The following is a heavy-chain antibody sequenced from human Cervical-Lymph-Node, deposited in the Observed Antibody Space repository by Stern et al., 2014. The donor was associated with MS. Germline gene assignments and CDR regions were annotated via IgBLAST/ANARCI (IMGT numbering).Heavy chain of an antibody. CDR1: GFSFSRYA. V-gene: IGHV3-33*01. CDR2: IWYDGSNP. D-gene: IGHD6-13*01. CDR3: ASSSHYYFDY. Sequence: VQLVESGGGVVQPGRSLRLSCAASGFSFSRYAMHWVRQAPGKGLEWVALIWYDGSNPYYADSVTGRFTISRDNFKNTLYLQMNSLRAEDTAVYYCASSSHYYFDYWGQGTLVTVSS. J-gene: IGHJ4*02.